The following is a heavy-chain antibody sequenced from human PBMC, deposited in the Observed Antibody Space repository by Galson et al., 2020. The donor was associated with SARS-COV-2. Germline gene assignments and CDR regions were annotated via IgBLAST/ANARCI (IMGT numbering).Heavy chain of an antibody. D-gene: IGHD1-26*01. CDR2: NYDSGST. CDR3: ARHGRGELLFPFDY. CDR1: GGSISSSIYF. V-gene: IGHV4-39*01. J-gene: IGHJ4*02. Sequence: SENLSITCTVSGGSISSSIYFWGWIRQPPGTALQWLGTNYDSGSTYYDPSLKSRLTISVDTSKNQFSLKLSSVTAADTAVYYCARHGRGELLFPFDYWGQGILVTVSS.